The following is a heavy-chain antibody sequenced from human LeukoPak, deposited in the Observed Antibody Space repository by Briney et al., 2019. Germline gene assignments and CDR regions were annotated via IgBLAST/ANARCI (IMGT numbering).Heavy chain of an antibody. CDR2: INPNSGGT. Sequence: ASMKVSCKASGYTFTGYYMHWVRQAPGQGLEWMGWINPNSGGTNYAQKFQGRVTMTRDTSISTAYMELSRLRSDDTAVYYCARDHTVTTAYYYYYYGMDVWGQGTTVTVSS. CDR3: ARDHTVTTAYYYYYYGMDV. V-gene: IGHV1-2*02. CDR1: GYTFTGYY. J-gene: IGHJ6*02. D-gene: IGHD4-17*01.